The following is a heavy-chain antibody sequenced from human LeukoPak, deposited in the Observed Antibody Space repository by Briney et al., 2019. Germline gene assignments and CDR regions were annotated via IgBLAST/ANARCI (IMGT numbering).Heavy chain of an antibody. CDR3: ARDGMGFDY. CDR2: ISSSGSTL. J-gene: IGHJ4*02. CDR1: RFPFSSSS. D-gene: IGHD1-26*01. Sequence: GGSLRLSCAASRFPFSSSSMNWVRQAPGKGLEWVSYISSSGSTLYYADSVKGRFTISRDNAKNSLYLQMNSLRAEDTAVYYCARDGMGFDYWGQGTLVTVSS. V-gene: IGHV3-48*04.